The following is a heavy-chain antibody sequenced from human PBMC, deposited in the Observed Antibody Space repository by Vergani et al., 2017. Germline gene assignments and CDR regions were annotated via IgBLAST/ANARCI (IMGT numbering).Heavy chain of an antibody. CDR3: ATLGIQLWMHFDY. Sequence: QLQLQESGPGLVKPSATLSLTCTVSGGSISSSSYYWGWIRQPPGKGLEWIGSIYYSGSTYYNPSLKSRVTISVDTSKNQFSLKLSSVTAADTAVYYCATLGIQLWMHFDYWGQGTLVTVSS. J-gene: IGHJ4*02. CDR2: IYYSGST. V-gene: IGHV4-39*01. CDR1: GGSISSSSYY. D-gene: IGHD5-18*01.